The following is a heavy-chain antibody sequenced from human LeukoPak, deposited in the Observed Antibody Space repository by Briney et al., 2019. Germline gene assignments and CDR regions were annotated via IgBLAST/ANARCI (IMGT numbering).Heavy chain of an antibody. CDR2: SSGTSDHI. J-gene: IGHJ4*02. CDR1: GFTFSNYN. CDR3: ARSRAVYDY. V-gene: IGHV3-21*01. Sequence: GGCLRLSCAASGFTFSNYNMNWVRPAPGKEVEWGSSSSGTSDHIYYADSVRGRFTISRDNAKNSLYLQMNSLRVEDTAVYYCARSRAVYDYWGQGTLVTVSS. D-gene: IGHD6-19*01.